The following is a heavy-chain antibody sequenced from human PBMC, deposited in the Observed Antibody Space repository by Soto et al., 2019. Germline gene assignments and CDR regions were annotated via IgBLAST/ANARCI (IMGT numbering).Heavy chain of an antibody. CDR2: ISPNSGNI. CDR1: GYTFTRNG. CDR3: ANDRDSKSCPSREV. Sequence: QVHLVQSGAEVKKPGASVNVSCKTSGYTFTRNGISWVRQAPGQGLEWMGWISPNSGNIKYAQKLQGRVIMTTDTSTSTAYMELRSLRSDDTAVYYCANDRDSKSCPSREVWGPGTMVTVSS. D-gene: IGHD3-22*01. J-gene: IGHJ6*02. V-gene: IGHV1-18*01.